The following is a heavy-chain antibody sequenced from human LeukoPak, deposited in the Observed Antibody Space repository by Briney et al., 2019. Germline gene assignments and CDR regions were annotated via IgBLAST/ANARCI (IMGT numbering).Heavy chain of an antibody. V-gene: IGHV3-15*01. J-gene: IGHJ4*02. CDR1: GFTFNNAW. D-gene: IGHD5-24*01. CDR3: TPVRPGRWPLDH. Sequence: PGGSLRLSCAASGFTFNNAWMSWVRQAPGKGLEWVGRIKSKSDGGTADYAAPVKGRFTISRDDSRNTLYLQMNSLRSEDTAVYYCTPVRPGRWPLDHWGQGTLVTVSS. CDR2: IKSKSDGGTA.